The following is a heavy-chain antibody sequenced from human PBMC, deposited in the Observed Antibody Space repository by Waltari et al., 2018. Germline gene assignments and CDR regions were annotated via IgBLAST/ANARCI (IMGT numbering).Heavy chain of an antibody. CDR1: GGTFSSYA. CDR3: ATIGALTVWYFQH. CDR2: IIPILGIA. V-gene: IGHV1-69*10. J-gene: IGHJ1*01. D-gene: IGHD4-17*01. Sequence: QVQLVQSGAEVKKPGSSVKVSCKASGGTFSSYAISWVRQAPGQGLEWMGGIIPILGIANYAQKFQGRVTITADKSTSTAYMELNSLRAEDTAVYYCATIGALTVWYFQHWGQGTLVTVSS.